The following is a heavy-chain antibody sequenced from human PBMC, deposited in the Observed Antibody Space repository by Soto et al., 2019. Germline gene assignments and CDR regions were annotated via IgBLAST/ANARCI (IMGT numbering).Heavy chain of an antibody. J-gene: IGHJ4*02. D-gene: IGHD3-22*01. CDR1: GGTFSSYA. CDR2: IIPIFGTA. V-gene: IGHV1-69*13. Sequence: GASVKVSCKASGGTFSSYAISWVRQAPGQGLEWMGGIIPIFGTANYAQKFQGRVTITADESTSTAYMELSSLRSEDTAVYYCARSAPQYYYDSSGYYPDYWGQGTLVTVSS. CDR3: ARSAPQYYYDSSGYYPDY.